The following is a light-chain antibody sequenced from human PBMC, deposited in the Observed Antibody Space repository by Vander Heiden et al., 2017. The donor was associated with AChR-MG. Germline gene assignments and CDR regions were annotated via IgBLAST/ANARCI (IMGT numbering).Light chain of an antibody. CDR2: DVS. V-gene: IGLV2-14*03. CDR3: SSYTSSSTLV. J-gene: IGLJ3*02. Sequence: QSALTQPASVSGSPGQSITISCTGTSSDVGGYNDVSWYQQHPGKAPKRMIYDVSNRPSGVSNRFSGSKSGNTASLTISGLQAEDEADYYCSSYTSSSTLVFGGGTKLTVL. CDR1: SSDVGGYND.